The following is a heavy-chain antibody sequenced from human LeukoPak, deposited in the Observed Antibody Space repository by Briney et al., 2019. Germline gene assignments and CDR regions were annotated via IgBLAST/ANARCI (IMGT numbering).Heavy chain of an antibody. D-gene: IGHD3-10*01. J-gene: IGHJ1*01. V-gene: IGHV1-69*06. CDR3: ARDGSGSYYKGEYFQH. CDR1: GGTFHIYA. CDR2: IIPIFGTA. Sequence: SVEVSCNASGGTFHIYAISWVRQAPGQGLEWMGGIIPIFGTANYTQKFQGRVTITADKSTSTAYMELSSLRSEDTAVYYCARDGSGSYYKGEYFQHWGQGTLVTVSS.